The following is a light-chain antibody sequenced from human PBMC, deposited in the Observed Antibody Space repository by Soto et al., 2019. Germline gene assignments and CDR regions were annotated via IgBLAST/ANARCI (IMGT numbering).Light chain of an antibody. CDR3: HQRNNWPLT. V-gene: IGKV3-11*01. J-gene: IGKJ4*01. Sequence: EIVLTQSPATLSLSPGERATLSCRASQSVSSYLAWYQQKPGQAPRLLIYDASNRATGIPARFSGSGSGTDFTLTISSLEPEDFAVYYCHQRNNWPLTFGGGTKVEMK. CDR1: QSVSSY. CDR2: DAS.